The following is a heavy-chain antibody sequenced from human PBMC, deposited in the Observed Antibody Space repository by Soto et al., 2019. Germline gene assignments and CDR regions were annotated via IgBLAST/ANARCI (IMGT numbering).Heavy chain of an antibody. CDR3: ARHSTVTTFYYYYYYMDV. J-gene: IGHJ6*03. CDR2: IYYSGST. V-gene: IGHV4-59*08. D-gene: IGHD4-17*01. CDR1: GGSISSYY. Sequence: SETLSLTCTVSGGSISSYYWSWIRQPPGKGLEWIGYIYYSGSTNYNPSLKSRVTISVDTSKNQFSLKLSSVTAADTAVYYCARHSTVTTFYYYYYYMDVWGKGTTVTVSS.